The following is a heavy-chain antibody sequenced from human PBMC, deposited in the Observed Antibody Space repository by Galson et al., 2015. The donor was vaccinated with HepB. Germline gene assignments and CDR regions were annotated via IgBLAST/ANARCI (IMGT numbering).Heavy chain of an antibody. Sequence: SLRLSCAASGFTFSSYAMSWVRQAPGKGLEWVSAISGSGGSTYYADSVKGRFTISRDNSKNTLYLQMNSLRAEDTAVYYCAKVVAAAPLAWIDYWGQGTLVTVSS. D-gene: IGHD6-13*01. CDR1: GFTFSSYA. CDR3: AKVVAAAPLAWIDY. V-gene: IGHV3-23*01. CDR2: ISGSGGST. J-gene: IGHJ4*02.